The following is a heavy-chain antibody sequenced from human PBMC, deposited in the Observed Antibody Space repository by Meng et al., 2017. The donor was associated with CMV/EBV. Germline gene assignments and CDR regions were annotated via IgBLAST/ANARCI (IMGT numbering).Heavy chain of an antibody. D-gene: IGHD3-22*01. CDR3: ARERGDDSGYNFDS. V-gene: IGHV4-4*07. Sequence: ESVPMLCTPAVTLSLPCIVSGGFLSCFFWTWFRPTAGKGLEWIGRIYSPGGTNYNPSFESRVTISLDGSNNQFSLKLNSVTAADTAIYYCARERGDDSGYNFDSWGQGTLVTVSS. CDR1: GGFLSCFF. CDR2: IYSPGGT. J-gene: IGHJ4*02.